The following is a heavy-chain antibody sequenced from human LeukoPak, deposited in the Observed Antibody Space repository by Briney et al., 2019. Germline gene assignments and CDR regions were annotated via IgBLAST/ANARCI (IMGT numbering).Heavy chain of an antibody. CDR3: ARVPRGVWGSYRHSHYMDV. Sequence: SETLSLTCTVSGDSIGSSDWSWIRQPPGQGLECIGCIYYIGSTNYNPSLKSRVTISEDLSKNQFSLKLRSLTAADTAVYYCARVPRGVWGSYRHSHYMDVWGKGTTVTVSS. D-gene: IGHD3-16*02. V-gene: IGHV4-59*01. CDR2: IYYIGST. CDR1: GDSIGSSD. J-gene: IGHJ6*03.